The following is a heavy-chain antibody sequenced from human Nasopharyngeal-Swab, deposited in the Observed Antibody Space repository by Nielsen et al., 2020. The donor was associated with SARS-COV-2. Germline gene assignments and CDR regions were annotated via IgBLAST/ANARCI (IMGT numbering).Heavy chain of an antibody. CDR3: ARQYGGNLDFDY. V-gene: IGHV3-48*01. CDR2: ISSSSTI. Sequence: GGSLRLSCAASGFTFSRYSMNWVRQAPGKGLEWVSYISSSSTIYYADSVKGRFTISRDNAKNSLYLQMNSLRAEDTAVYYCARQYGGNLDFDYWGQGTLVTVSS. CDR1: GFTFSRYS. J-gene: IGHJ4*02. D-gene: IGHD4-23*01.